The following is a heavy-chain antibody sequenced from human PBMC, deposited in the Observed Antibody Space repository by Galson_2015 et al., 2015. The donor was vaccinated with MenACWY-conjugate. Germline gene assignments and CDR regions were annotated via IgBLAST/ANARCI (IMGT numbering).Heavy chain of an antibody. CDR3: ASIEFWSGYYSRVDYFDY. CDR1: GYSFTSYW. Sequence: QSGAEVTKPGESLRISCKGSGYSFTSYWISWVRQMPGKGLEWMGRIDPSDSYTNYSPSFQGHVTISADKSISTAYLQWSSLKASDTAMYYCASIEFWSGYYSRVDYFDYWGQGTLVTVSS. D-gene: IGHD3-3*01. J-gene: IGHJ4*02. V-gene: IGHV5-10-1*01. CDR2: IDPSDSYT.